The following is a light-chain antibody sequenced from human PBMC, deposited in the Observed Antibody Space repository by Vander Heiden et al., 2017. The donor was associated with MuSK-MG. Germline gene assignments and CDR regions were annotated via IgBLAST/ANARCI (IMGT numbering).Light chain of an antibody. Sequence: ENVLTPSPGTLSLSPGERATLSCRGSQSVSSNSLAWYQQKPGQAPRLLIYDASKRATGIPDRFSGSGSGTDFTLTISRLEPEDFAVYHCQQDGTSPLTFGGGTKVEIK. CDR2: DAS. V-gene: IGKV3-20*01. CDR1: QSVSSNS. J-gene: IGKJ4*01. CDR3: QQDGTSPLT.